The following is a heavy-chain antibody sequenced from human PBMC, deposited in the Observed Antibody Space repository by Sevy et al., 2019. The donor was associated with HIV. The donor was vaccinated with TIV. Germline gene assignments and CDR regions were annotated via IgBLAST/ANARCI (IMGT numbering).Heavy chain of an antibody. CDR1: GFTVSSNY. J-gene: IGHJ4*02. Sequence: GGSLRLSCAASGFTVSSNYMSWVRQAPGKGLEWVSVIYSGGNTYYTDSVKGRFTISRDNSKNTLYLQMNSLRAEDPAVYYCARVAFDSSGYYNRGGYFDYWGQGTLVTVSS. D-gene: IGHD3-22*01. CDR2: IYSGGNT. CDR3: ARVAFDSSGYYNRGGYFDY. V-gene: IGHV3-53*01.